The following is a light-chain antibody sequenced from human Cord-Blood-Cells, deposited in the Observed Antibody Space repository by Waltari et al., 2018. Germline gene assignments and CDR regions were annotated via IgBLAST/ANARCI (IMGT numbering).Light chain of an antibody. Sequence: EIVMTQSPATLSVSPGERAPLSCRASQGVSSNLAWYQQKPGHAPRLFIYGASTRATGIPARFSGRESVTEFTRTISSLQSEDFAVYYCQQYNNWPLERITFGPGTKVDIK. V-gene: IGKV3-15*01. CDR3: QQYNNWPLERIT. CDR1: QGVSSN. J-gene: IGKJ3*01. CDR2: GAS.